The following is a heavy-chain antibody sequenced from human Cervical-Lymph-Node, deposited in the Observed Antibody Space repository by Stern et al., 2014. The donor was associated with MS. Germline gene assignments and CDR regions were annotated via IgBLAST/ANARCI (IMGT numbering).Heavy chain of an antibody. CDR2: FHYSGST. V-gene: IGHV4-59*01. D-gene: IGHD1-1*01. Sequence: LQLQESGPGLVKPSETLSLPCTVSGGSISGYYWIWIRQPPGKGLEWIGYFHYSGSTNYNPSLKSRVTISVDTSKNQFSLRLTSVTAADTAVYYCARGTAWYFDLWGRGTLVTVSS. CDR1: GGSISGYY. CDR3: ARGTAWYFDL. J-gene: IGHJ2*01.